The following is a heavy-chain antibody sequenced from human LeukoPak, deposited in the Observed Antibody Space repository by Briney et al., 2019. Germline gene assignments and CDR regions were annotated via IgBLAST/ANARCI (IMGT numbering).Heavy chain of an antibody. J-gene: IGHJ6*02. CDR3: ARDNHYYGMDV. CDR1: GFTFSSYS. D-gene: IGHD1-14*01. V-gene: IGHV3-48*04. CDR2: ISSSSSTI. Sequence: GGSLRLSCAASGFTFSSYSMNWVRQAPGKGLEWVSYISSSSSTIYYADSVKGRFTISRDNAKNSLYLQMNSLRAEDTAVYYCARDNHYYGMDVWGQGTTVTVSS.